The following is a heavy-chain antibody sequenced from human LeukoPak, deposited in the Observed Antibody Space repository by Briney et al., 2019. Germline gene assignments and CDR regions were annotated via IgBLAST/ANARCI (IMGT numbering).Heavy chain of an antibody. Sequence: SETLSLTCTIAGGSISAYYWSWIRQPAGKGLEWIGRIYVSGSTNYNPSLKSRGTMSLDTSKNQFSLKLSSVTAADTAVYYCARDTGGSYSDAFDIWGQGTMVTVSS. CDR3: ARDTGGSYSDAFDI. J-gene: IGHJ3*02. D-gene: IGHD1-26*01. V-gene: IGHV4-4*07. CDR1: GGSISAYY. CDR2: IYVSGST.